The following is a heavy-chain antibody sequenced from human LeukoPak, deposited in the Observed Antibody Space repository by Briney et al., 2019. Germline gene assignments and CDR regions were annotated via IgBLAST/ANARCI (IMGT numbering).Heavy chain of an antibody. CDR2: IYYTGST. CDR1: GGSISTYY. V-gene: IGHV4-59*01. J-gene: IGHJ6*02. D-gene: IGHD2-15*01. CDR3: ARVRHHCSATSCYSGNGMDV. Sequence: SETLSLTCTVSGGSISTYYWSWIRQPPGKGLEWIGYIYYTGSTNYNPSLKSRVTISVDTSKNQFSLNLYSVTAADTAVYFCARVRHHCSATSCYSGNGMDVWGQGTTVTVSS.